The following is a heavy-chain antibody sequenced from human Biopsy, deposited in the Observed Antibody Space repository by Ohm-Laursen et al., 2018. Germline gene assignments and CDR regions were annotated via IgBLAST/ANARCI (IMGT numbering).Heavy chain of an antibody. J-gene: IGHJ4*02. D-gene: IGHD2-2*01. CDR2: INTYNANT. Sequence: ASVKVSCKASGYTFTSYGISWVRQAPGQGLEWMGWINTYNANTDCAQKVQGRVTMTTDTSTSTAYMELRSLRSDDTAVYYCARQFMSGPTNAGGYWGQGTLVTVSS. V-gene: IGHV1-18*01. CDR1: GYTFTSYG. CDR3: ARQFMSGPTNAGGY.